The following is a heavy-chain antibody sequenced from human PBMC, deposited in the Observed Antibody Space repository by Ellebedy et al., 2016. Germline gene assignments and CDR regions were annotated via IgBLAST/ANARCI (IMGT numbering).Heavy chain of an antibody. J-gene: IGHJ4*02. CDR1: GFTISSYS. CDR3: ARVRYGTGAHDY. CDR2: ISNRSSYI. D-gene: IGHD5-18*01. V-gene: IGHV3-21*01. Sequence: GGSLRLSCAASGFTISSYSMNWVRQAPGKGLEWVSSISNRSSYIYYADSVKGRFTISSDNAKNSLYLQMNSLRAEDTAVYYCARVRYGTGAHDYWGQGTLVTVSS.